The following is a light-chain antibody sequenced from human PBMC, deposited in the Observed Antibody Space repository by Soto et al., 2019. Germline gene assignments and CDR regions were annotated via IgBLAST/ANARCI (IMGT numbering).Light chain of an antibody. J-gene: IGKJ5*01. Sequence: EIVMTQSPGTLSVSPGETATLSCRASQSVSSYLDWFQQKPGQVPRLIIYRVFTRATGVPDRFSGSGSETEFTLTINSLPSEDFAVYYCQQYGSSLSLTFGKGTRLEIK. CDR2: RVF. V-gene: IGKV3-15*01. CDR3: QQYGSSLSLT. CDR1: QSVSSY.